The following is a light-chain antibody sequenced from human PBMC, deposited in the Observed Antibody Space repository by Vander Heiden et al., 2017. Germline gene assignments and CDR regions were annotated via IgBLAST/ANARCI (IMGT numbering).Light chain of an antibody. V-gene: IGKV1-9*01. CDR3: QQLNNSPIT. Sequence: DIQLTQSPSFLSASVGDRVTITCRASQGISSYLAWYQQKPGKDPKLLIYAASTLQSGVPSRFSGSGSGTEFTLTISSLQPEDFATYYCQQLNNSPITFGPETLLGMK. CDR2: AAS. CDR1: QGISSY. J-gene: IGKJ5*01.